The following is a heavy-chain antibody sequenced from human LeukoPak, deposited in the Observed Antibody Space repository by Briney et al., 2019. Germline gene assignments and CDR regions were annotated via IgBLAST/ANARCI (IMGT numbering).Heavy chain of an antibody. CDR3: SKRGTHLCPGDY. D-gene: IGHD5-18*01. CDR1: GFSFITYV. Sequence: GGSLSLSCAASGFSFITYVMNWVRPAPGKGLEWVSVISGSGGSAYYADSVKGRFTISRDNSKNTMYLQINSLGAEAASVYYCSKRGTHLCPGDYWGQGTLVTVSS. V-gene: IGHV3-23*01. CDR2: ISGSGGSA. J-gene: IGHJ4*02.